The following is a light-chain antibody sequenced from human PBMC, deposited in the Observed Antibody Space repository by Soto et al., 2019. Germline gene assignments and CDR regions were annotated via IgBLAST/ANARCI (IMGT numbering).Light chain of an antibody. CDR3: QQYNDFQYT. V-gene: IGKV1-5*03. J-gene: IGKJ2*01. CDR1: QIIGSW. Sequence: DIQMTQSPSTLSASVGDVVTITCRASQIIGSWLAWYQLKPGKAPKLLIYKATNLQSGVTSRFSGSGSGTDFSLTISSLQPEDSATYFCQQYNDFQYTFGPGTKLEI. CDR2: KAT.